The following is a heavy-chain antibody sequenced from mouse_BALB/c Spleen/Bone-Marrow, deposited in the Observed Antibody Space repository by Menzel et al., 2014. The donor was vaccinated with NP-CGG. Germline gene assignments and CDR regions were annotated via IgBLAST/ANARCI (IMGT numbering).Heavy chain of an antibody. V-gene: IGHV5-17*02. CDR2: ISSGSSTI. Sequence: EVNVVESGGGLVQPGGSRKLSCAASGFTFSSFGMHWVRQAPEKGLEWVAYISSGSSTIYYADTVKGRFIISRANPKNTLFLQMSSLRSEDTAIYYCARYNKSDAMDYWGQGTSVTISS. D-gene: IGHD1-3*01. J-gene: IGHJ4*01. CDR3: ARYNKSDAMDY. CDR1: GFTFSSFG.